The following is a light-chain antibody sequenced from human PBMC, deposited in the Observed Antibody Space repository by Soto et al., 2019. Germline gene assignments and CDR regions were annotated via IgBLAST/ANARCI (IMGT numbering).Light chain of an antibody. Sequence: EIVMTQSPATLSMSPGERATLSCRATQNVNSNLAWYQHRPGQAPRLLIYGASIRPTGIPARFSGSGSGTEFTLTIGSLQSEDFAVYYCQQYNDWPPMYTFGQGTKLEIK. CDR3: QQYNDWPPMYT. CDR1: QNVNSN. CDR2: GAS. V-gene: IGKV3-15*01. J-gene: IGKJ2*01.